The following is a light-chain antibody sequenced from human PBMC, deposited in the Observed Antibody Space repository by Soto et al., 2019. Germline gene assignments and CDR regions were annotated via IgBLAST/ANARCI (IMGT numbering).Light chain of an antibody. V-gene: IGLV2-23*01. CDR2: EGS. J-gene: IGLJ3*02. CDR3: CSYAGSSSWV. Sequence: QSVLTQPAPVSGSPGHSITISCTGTSSDIGSYNLVSWYQQHPGKAPKFMIYEGSKRPSGVSNRFSGSKSSNTASLTISGLQAEDEADYYCCSYAGSSSWVFGGGTKLTVL. CDR1: SSDIGSYNL.